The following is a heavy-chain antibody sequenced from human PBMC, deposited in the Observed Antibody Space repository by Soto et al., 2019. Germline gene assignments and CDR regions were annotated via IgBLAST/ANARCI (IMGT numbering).Heavy chain of an antibody. CDR1: GFTFSDYY. CDR2: ISSSGSTI. D-gene: IGHD3-22*01. Sequence: PGGSLRLSCAASGFTFSDYYMSWIRQAPGKGLEWVSYISSSGSTIYYADSVKGRFAISRDNAKNSLYLQMNSLRAEDTAVYYCAKSGLFDSSGYHHPHFDSWGPGALVTVSS. CDR3: AKSGLFDSSGYHHPHFDS. V-gene: IGHV3-11*01. J-gene: IGHJ4*02.